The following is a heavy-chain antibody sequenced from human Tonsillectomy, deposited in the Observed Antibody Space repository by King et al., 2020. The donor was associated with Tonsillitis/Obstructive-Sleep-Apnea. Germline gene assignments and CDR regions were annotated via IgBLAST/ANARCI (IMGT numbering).Heavy chain of an antibody. CDR2: IHYSGRT. J-gene: IGHJ4*02. V-gene: IGHV4-59*01. Sequence: QLQESGPGLVRPSETLSLTCTVSGGSISSYYWSWIRQPPGKGLEWIGYIHYSGRTKYNPSLKRRVTISVDTSKNQFSLKLSSVTAADTAVYFCARSYGSGRYFDYWGQGALVSVSS. D-gene: IGHD3-10*01. CDR1: GGSISSYY. CDR3: ARSYGSGRYFDY.